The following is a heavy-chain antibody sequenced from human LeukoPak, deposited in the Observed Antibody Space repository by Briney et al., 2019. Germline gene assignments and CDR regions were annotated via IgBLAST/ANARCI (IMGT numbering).Heavy chain of an antibody. CDR1: GFTFSSYA. CDR2: ISGSGGST. Sequence: PGGSLRLSCAASGFTFSSYAMSWVRQAPGKGLEWVSAISGSGGSTYYADSVKGRFTISRDNAKNTLYLQMNSLRAEDTAVYYCARGWVPYYYYYMDVWGKGTTVTVSS. D-gene: IGHD3-10*01. V-gene: IGHV3-23*01. J-gene: IGHJ6*03. CDR3: ARGWVPYYYYYMDV.